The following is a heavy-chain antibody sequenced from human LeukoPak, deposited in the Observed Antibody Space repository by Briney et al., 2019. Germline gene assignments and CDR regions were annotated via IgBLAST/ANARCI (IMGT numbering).Heavy chain of an antibody. Sequence: SETLSLTCTVSGGSISSGGYYWSWIRQHPGKGLERIGYIYYSGSTYYNPSLKSRVTISVDTSKNLFSLKLSSVTAADTAVYYCARGATMVRGVIIYFDYWGQGTLVTVSS. CDR2: IYYSGST. CDR1: GGSISSGGYY. D-gene: IGHD3-10*01. CDR3: ARGATMVRGVIIYFDY. V-gene: IGHV4-31*03. J-gene: IGHJ4*02.